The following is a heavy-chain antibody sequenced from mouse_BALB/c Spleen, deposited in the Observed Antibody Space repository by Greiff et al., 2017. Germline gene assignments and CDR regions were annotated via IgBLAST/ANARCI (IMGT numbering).Heavy chain of an antibody. D-gene: IGHD1-1*01. V-gene: IGHV2-9-2*01. Sequence: QVQLQQSGPGLVAPSQSLSITCTVSGFSLTSYDISWIRQPPGKGLEWLGVIWTGGGTNYNSAFMSRLSISKDNSKSQVFLKMNSLQTDDTAIYYCAVSYYGSSRDWFAYWGQGTLVTVSA. CDR3: AVSYYGSSRDWFAY. CDR2: IWTGGGT. J-gene: IGHJ3*01. CDR1: GFSLTSYD.